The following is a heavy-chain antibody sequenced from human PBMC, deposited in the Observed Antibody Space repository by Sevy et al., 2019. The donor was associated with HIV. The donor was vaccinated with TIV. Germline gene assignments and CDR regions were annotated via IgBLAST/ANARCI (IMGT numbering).Heavy chain of an antibody. CDR3: TRQGVIAELDL. J-gene: IGHJ5*02. V-gene: IGHV3-73*01. CDR1: GFNFNIAA. D-gene: IGHD2-15*01. CDR2: IRSRADSYET. Sequence: GGSLRLSCAASGFNFNIAAIHWVRQAPGRGLEWVARIRSRADSYETEYSVSVRGRFTISRDDSRTTAYLQMNSLKTEDTAVYSCTRQGVIAELDLWGQGTLVTVSS.